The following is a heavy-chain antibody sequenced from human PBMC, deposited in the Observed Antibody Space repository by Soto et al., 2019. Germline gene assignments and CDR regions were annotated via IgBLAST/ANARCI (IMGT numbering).Heavy chain of an antibody. D-gene: IGHD2-2*01. CDR3: ARDLVGWPDY. CDR1: GYPCPSSA. J-gene: IGHJ4*02. Sequence: ASVKLSCKASGYPCPSSAMHWLRQAPGQRLEWMGWINAGNGNTKYSQKFQGRVTITRDTSASTAYMELSSLRSEDTAVYYCARDLVGWPDYWGQGTLVTVSS. V-gene: IGHV1-3*01. CDR2: INAGNGNT.